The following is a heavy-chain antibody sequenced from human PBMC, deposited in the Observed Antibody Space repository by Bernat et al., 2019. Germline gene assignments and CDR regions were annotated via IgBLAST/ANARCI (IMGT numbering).Heavy chain of an antibody. CDR3: AKDVVVVPAAMGYFQH. CDR2: ISGSGGST. Sequence: EVQLLESGGGLVQPGGSLRLSCAASGFTFSSDAMTWVRQAPGKGLEWVSGISGSGGSTYYADSGKGRFTISRDNSKNTLDMQMTSLMAEDTAVYYCAKDVVVVPAAMGYFQHWGQGTLVTVSS. D-gene: IGHD2-2*01. CDR1: GFTFSSDA. J-gene: IGHJ1*01. V-gene: IGHV3-23*01.